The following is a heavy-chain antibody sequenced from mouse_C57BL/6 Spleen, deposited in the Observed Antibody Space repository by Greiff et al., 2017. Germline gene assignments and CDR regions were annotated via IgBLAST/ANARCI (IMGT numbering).Heavy chain of an antibody. CDR1: GYAFSSYW. Sequence: QVQLKQSGAELVKPGASVKISCKASGYAFSSYWMNWVKQRPGKGLEWIGQIYPGDGDTNYNGKFKGKATLTADKSSSTAYMQLSSLTSEDSAVYFCARGNDYDGSWFAYWGQGTLVTVSA. CDR2: IYPGDGDT. V-gene: IGHV1-80*01. D-gene: IGHD2-4*01. J-gene: IGHJ3*01. CDR3: ARGNDYDGSWFAY.